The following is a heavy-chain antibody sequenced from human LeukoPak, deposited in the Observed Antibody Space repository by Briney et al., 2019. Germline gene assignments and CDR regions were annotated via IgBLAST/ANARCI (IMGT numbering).Heavy chain of an antibody. V-gene: IGHV4-59*01. D-gene: IGHD3-10*01. Sequence: SETLSLTCTVSGGSISSYYWSWIRQPPGKGLEWIGYIYYSGSTNYNPSLTSRVTISVDTSKNQFSLKLSSVTAADTAVYYCARDRLRGVYFDYWGQGTLVTVSS. CDR2: IYYSGST. J-gene: IGHJ4*02. CDR1: GGSISSYY. CDR3: ARDRLRGVYFDY.